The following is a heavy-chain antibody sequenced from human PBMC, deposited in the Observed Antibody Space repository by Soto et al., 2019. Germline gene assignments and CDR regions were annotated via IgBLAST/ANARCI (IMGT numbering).Heavy chain of an antibody. J-gene: IGHJ6*03. CDR3: ARVEYNWNRRGYYYYYYMDV. CDR1: GYTFTSYD. CDR2: MNPNSGNT. Sequence: ASVKVSCKASGYTFTSYDINWVRQATGQGLEWMGWMNPNSGNTGYAQKFQGRVTMTRNTSISTAYMELSSLRSEDTAVYYCARVEYNWNRRGYYYYYYMDVWGKGTTVTVSS. D-gene: IGHD1-20*01. V-gene: IGHV1-8*01.